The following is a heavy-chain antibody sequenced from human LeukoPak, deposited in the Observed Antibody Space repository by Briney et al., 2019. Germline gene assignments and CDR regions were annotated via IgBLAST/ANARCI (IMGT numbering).Heavy chain of an antibody. CDR3: ARDSNYYGSGSYYSESDYYFDY. D-gene: IGHD3-10*01. V-gene: IGHV3-7*01. J-gene: IGHJ4*02. Sequence: PGGSLRLSCAPSGFTFSSYWMSWVRQAPGKGLEWVANIKQDGSEKYYVDSVKGRFTISRDNAKNSLYLQMNSLRAEDTAVYYCARDSNYYGSGSYYSESDYYFDYWGQGTLVTVSS. CDR1: GFTFSSYW. CDR2: IKQDGSEK.